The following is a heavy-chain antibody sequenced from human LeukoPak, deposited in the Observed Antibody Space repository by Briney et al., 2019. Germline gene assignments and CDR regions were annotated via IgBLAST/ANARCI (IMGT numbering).Heavy chain of an antibody. Sequence: ASVKVSCKASGGTFSSYAISRVRQAPGQRLEWLGWINVGNDNKKYSQKLQGRVTLTRDTPATTAYMELSSLRFEDTAVYYCARVTGTYSDYWGQGTLVTVSS. V-gene: IGHV1-3*01. CDR3: ARVTGTYSDY. CDR2: INVGNDNK. D-gene: IGHD3-9*01. CDR1: GGTFSSYA. J-gene: IGHJ4*02.